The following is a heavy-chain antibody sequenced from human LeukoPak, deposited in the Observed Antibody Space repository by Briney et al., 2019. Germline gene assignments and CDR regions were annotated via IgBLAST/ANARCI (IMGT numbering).Heavy chain of an antibody. CDR2: IQQDGNEE. V-gene: IGHV3-7*01. Sequence: GTLRLSCAASGFTFSTYWMSWVRQAPGKGLEWVANIQQDGNEEYYVDSVKGRFTISRDNAKNSLYLQMNSLRVEDTAVYYCASRIVGTPDYFDYWGQGTLVTVSS. CDR3: ASRIVGTPDYFDY. CDR1: GFTFSTYW. D-gene: IGHD1-26*01. J-gene: IGHJ4*02.